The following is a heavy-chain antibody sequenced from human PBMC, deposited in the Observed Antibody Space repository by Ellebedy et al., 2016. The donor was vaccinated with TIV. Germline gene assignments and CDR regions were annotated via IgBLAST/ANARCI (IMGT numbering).Heavy chain of an antibody. J-gene: IGHJ5*02. Sequence: GESLKISCAASGFTLSGFWMHWVRQVPGKALMWLARINTDGSSTSYEGSVEGRFTITRDNAKKTVYLEMRRLRSEDTAVYYCTRESFRHCDWDLWGQGTLVTVSS. CDR3: TRESFRHCDWDL. V-gene: IGHV3-74*01. D-gene: IGHD3-9*01. CDR1: GFTLSGFW. CDR2: INTDGSST.